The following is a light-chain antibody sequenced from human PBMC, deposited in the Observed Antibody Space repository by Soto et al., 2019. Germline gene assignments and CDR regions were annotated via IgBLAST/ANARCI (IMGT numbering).Light chain of an antibody. J-gene: IGLJ3*02. CDR1: SGHSNYA. Sequence: QAVVTQSPSAPASLGASVKLTCTLSSGHSNYAIAWHQQQPEKGPRYLMKLNSDGSHSKGDGIPDRFSGSSSGAERYLTISSLQSEDEADYYCQTWGTGIQVFGGGTKLTVL. V-gene: IGLV4-69*01. CDR3: QTWGTGIQV. CDR2: LNSDGSH.